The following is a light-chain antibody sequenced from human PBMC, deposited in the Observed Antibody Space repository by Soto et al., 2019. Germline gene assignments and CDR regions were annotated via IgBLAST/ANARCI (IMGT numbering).Light chain of an antibody. V-gene: IGLV9-49*01. CDR1: SGYSNYK. J-gene: IGLJ2*01. CDR3: GADHGSGSNFFVV. CDR2: VGTGGIVG. Sequence: QPVLTQPPSASASLGASVTLTCTLSSGYSNYKVDWYQQRPGKGPRFVMRVGTGGIVGSKGDGIPDRFSVLGSGLNRYLTIKKIQEEDESDYHCGADHGSGSNFFVVFGGGTKLTVL.